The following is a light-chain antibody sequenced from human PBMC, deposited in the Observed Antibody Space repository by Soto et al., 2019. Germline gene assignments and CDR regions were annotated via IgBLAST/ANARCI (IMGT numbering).Light chain of an antibody. Sequence: DIQMTQSPSTLSASVGDRVTITCRASQSISSWLAWYQQKPGKAPKLLIYDASTLESGVPSRFTGRGSGTEFTLTSSSLQPEDFATYYCQQYKSYSRMFGQGTKVDI. CDR3: QQYKSYSRM. CDR1: QSISSW. J-gene: IGKJ1*01. V-gene: IGKV1-5*01. CDR2: DAS.